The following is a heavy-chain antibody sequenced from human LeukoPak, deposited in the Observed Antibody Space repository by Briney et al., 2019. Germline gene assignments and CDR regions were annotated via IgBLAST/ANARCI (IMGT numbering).Heavy chain of an antibody. Sequence: GGSLRLSCTVSGFTVSSNSMSWVRQAPGKGLEWVSFIYSDNTHYSDSVKGRFTISRDNSKNTLYLQMNSLRAEDTAVYYCAKDFLKSISLIRGIRSWVGYFDYWGQGTLVTVSS. V-gene: IGHV3-66*03. D-gene: IGHD3-10*01. CDR1: GFTVSSNS. CDR3: AKDFLKSISLIRGIRSWVGYFDY. CDR2: IYSDNT. J-gene: IGHJ4*02.